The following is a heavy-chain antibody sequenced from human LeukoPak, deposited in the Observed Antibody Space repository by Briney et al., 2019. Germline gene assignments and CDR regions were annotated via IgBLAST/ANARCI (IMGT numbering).Heavy chain of an antibody. CDR1: GYTFTSYA. CDR3: ATPPYSGSPQG. J-gene: IGHJ4*02. CDR2: ISPYNGNT. Sequence: ASVKVSCKASGYTFTSYAMNWVRQAPGQGLEWMGWISPYNGNTDYSQKLQGRVTMTTDTSTSTAYMELRSLRSDDTAVYYCATPPYSGSPQGWGQGALVTVSS. V-gene: IGHV1-18*01. D-gene: IGHD1-26*01.